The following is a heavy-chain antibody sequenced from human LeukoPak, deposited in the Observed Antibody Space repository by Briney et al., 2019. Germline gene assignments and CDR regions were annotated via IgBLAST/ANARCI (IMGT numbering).Heavy chain of an antibody. CDR1: GFTFDSYG. J-gene: IGHJ4*02. D-gene: IGHD2-2*01. V-gene: IGHV3-21*01. CDR2: ISSSSTYI. CDR3: ARAYCSSTRCSYYFDS. Sequence: GGSLRLSCAASGFTFDSYGMNWVRQAPGKGLEWISSISSSSTYIYYADSVKGGFTISRDNAKKSLYLQMNSLRAEDTAVYYCARAYCSSTRCSYYFDSWGQGTLVTVSS.